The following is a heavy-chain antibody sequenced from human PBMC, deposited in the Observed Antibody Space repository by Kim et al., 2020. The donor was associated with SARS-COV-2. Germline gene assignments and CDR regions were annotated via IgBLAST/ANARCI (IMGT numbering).Heavy chain of an antibody. V-gene: IGHV3-23*01. Sequence: YADSVKGRFTISRDNSKNTLYLQMNSLRAEDTAVYYCAKVATAMVTFSDYWGQGTLVTVSS. J-gene: IGHJ4*02. D-gene: IGHD5-18*01. CDR3: AKVATAMVTFSDY.